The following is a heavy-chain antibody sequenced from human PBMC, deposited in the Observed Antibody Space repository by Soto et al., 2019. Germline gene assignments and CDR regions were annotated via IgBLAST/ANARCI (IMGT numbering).Heavy chain of an antibody. CDR1: GFTFSDYY. CDR2: ISSSSYT. J-gene: IGHJ4*02. Sequence: QVQLVESGGGLVKPGGSLRISCAASGFTFSDYYMSWIRQAPGRGLEWVSYISSSSYTNYADAVKGRCTISRDITKNSLYLQMYSMRAEDTAVYFCARVGQMGAPDYWGQGTLVTVSS. V-gene: IGHV3-11*06. CDR3: ARVGQMGAPDY.